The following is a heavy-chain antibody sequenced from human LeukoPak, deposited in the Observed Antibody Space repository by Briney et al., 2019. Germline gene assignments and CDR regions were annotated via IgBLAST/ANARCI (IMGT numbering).Heavy chain of an antibody. CDR2: IRYDGSNK. V-gene: IGHV3-30*02. D-gene: IGHD6-19*01. J-gene: IGHJ4*02. CDR3: ANGEQWSLDY. CDR1: GFTFSSFA. Sequence: GGSLRLSCAASGFTFSSFAMSWVRQAPGKGLEWVAFIRYDGSNKYYADSVKGRFTISRDNSKNTLCLQMNSLRAEDTAVYYCANGEQWSLDYWGQGTLVTVSS.